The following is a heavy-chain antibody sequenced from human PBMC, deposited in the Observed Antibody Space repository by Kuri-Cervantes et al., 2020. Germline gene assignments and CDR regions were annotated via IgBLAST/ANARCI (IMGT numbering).Heavy chain of an antibody. CDR2: ISWNSGSI. J-gene: IGHJ4*02. CDR3: ARDVAVVVPAAEVVWYYFDY. CDR1: GFTFDDYA. V-gene: IGHV3-9*01. D-gene: IGHD2-2*01. Sequence: LSLTCAASGFTFDDYAMHWVRQAPGKGLEWVSGISWNSGSIGYADSVKGRFTISRDNAKNSLYLQMNSLRDEDTAVYYCARDVAVVVPAAEVVWYYFDYWGQGTLVTVSS.